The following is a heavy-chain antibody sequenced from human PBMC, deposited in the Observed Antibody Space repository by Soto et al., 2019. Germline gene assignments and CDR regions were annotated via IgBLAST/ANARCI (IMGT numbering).Heavy chain of an antibody. J-gene: IGHJ4*02. CDR3: ARDHRVVVVAATPDY. D-gene: IGHD2-15*01. CDR2: ISAYNGNT. Sequence: QVQLVQSGAEVKKPGASVKVSCKASGYTFTSYGISWVRQAPGQGLEWMGWISAYNGNTNYAQKLQGRVTMTTDPSTSTAYMELRSLRSDDTAVYYCARDHRVVVVAATPDYWGQGTLVTVSS. CDR1: GYTFTSYG. V-gene: IGHV1-18*01.